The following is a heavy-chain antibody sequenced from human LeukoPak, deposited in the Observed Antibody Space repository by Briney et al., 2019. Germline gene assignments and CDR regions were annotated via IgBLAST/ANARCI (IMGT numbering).Heavy chain of an antibody. CDR1: GFTFSSYG. D-gene: IGHD5-24*01. CDR3: AKELDGYNSCFDY. J-gene: IGHJ4*02. Sequence: GGSLRLSCAASGFTFSSYGMHWVRQAPGKGLVWVAVIWYDGSNKYYADSVKGRFTISRDNSKNTLYLQMNSLRAEDTAVYYCAKELDGYNSCFDYWGQGTLVAVSS. CDR2: IWYDGSNK. V-gene: IGHV3-33*06.